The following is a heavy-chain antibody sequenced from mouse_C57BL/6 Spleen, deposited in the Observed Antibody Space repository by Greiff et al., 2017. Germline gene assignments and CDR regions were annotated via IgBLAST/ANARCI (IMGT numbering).Heavy chain of an antibody. CDR3: ARQDGSGYGAWFAY. D-gene: IGHD3-2*02. CDR2: IHPYGGST. V-gene: IGHV1-64*01. J-gene: IGHJ3*01. Sequence: VQLQQPGAELVKPGASVKLSCKASGYTFTSYWMHWVKQRPGQGLEWIGMIHPYGGSTNYNEKFKSKATLTVDKSSSTAYMQLSSLTSEDSAVYYCARQDGSGYGAWFAYWGQGTLVTVSA. CDR1: GYTFTSYW.